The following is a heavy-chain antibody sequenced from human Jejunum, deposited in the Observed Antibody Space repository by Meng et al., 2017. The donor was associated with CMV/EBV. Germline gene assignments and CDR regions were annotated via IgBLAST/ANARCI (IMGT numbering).Heavy chain of an antibody. CDR1: GAPFSGY. J-gene: IGHJ4*02. CDR2: ITHSGST. Sequence: QVHRQQWGEGMLKPSGTLSLTCGVYGAPFSGYWSWVRQPPGKGLEWIGEITHSGSTNYNVSLKSRVTISIDTSKNQFSLKLSSVTATDTAVYYCAPGFRSWSGSYSSWGQGTLVTVSS. CDR3: APGFRSWSGSYSS. V-gene: IGHV4-34*01. D-gene: IGHD1-26*01.